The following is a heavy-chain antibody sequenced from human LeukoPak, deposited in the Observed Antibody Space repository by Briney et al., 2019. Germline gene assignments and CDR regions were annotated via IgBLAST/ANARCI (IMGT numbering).Heavy chain of an antibody. V-gene: IGHV1-8*01. Sequence: GASVKVSCKASGYTFTSYDINWVRQATGQGLEWMGWMSPNSGNTGYGQKFQGRVTMTRNTSISTAYMELSSLRSDDTAVYYCARGYDTGWTPLGYWGQGTLVTVSS. J-gene: IGHJ4*02. CDR1: GYTFTSYD. CDR3: ARGYDTGWTPLGY. CDR2: MSPNSGNT. D-gene: IGHD6-19*01.